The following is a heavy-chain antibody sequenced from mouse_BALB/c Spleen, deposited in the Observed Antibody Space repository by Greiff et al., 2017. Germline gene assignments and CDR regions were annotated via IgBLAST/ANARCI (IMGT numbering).Heavy chain of an antibody. CDR2: IDPENGDT. D-gene: IGHD2-1*01. CDR3: FYYGNYVGAMDY. Sequence: VQLQQSGAELVRPGASVKLSCTASGFNIKDYYMHWVKQRPEQGLEWIGWIDPENGDTEYAPKFQGKATMTADTSSNTAYLQLSSLTSEDTAVYYCFYYGNYVGAMDYWGQGTSVTVSS. V-gene: IGHV14-4*02. CDR1: GFNIKDYY. J-gene: IGHJ4*01.